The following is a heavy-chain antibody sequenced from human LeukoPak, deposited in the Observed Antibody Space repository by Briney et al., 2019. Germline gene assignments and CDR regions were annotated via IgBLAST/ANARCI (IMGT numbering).Heavy chain of an antibody. Sequence: GGSLRLSCAASGFTFSSYSMSWVRQAPGKGLQWVSTISGSGSSIYYADSVKGRFTISRDNSKNTLYLQMNSLRAEDTAVYYCAKLGDGFDIRGQGTTVTVSS. D-gene: IGHD7-27*01. J-gene: IGHJ3*02. CDR1: GFTFSSYS. CDR3: AKLGDGFDI. V-gene: IGHV3-23*01. CDR2: ISGSGSSI.